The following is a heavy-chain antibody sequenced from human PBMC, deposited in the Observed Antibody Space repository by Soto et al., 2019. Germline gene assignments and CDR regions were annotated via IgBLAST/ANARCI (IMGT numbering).Heavy chain of an antibody. CDR3: AKDRNYPRDQFHY. V-gene: IGHV3-23*01. CDR1: GFTFSTYA. CDR2: ISANGQGI. J-gene: IGHJ4*02. D-gene: IGHD1-7*01. Sequence: PGGSLRLSCAASGFTFSTYALRWVRQAPGKGLEWVSAISANGQGIYYADSVRGRFTISRDNSKNTTFLHMDSLRAEDTAVYYCAKDRNYPRDQFHYWGQGTLVTFSS.